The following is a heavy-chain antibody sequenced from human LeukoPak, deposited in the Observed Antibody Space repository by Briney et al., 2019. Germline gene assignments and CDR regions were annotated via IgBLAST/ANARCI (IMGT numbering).Heavy chain of an antibody. CDR3: AKGGSNNWSFDN. J-gene: IGHJ4*02. V-gene: IGHV3-30*02. CDR2: IRYDGRNK. D-gene: IGHD1-1*01. Sequence: GGSLRLSCAAAGLAFSNYGMHWVRQAPGKGLQWVAYIRYDGRNKYSADSVKGRFTIYRDNSKSTLYLQMNSLRPEDTAVYYCAKGGSNNWSFDNWGQGTLVPSPQ. CDR1: GLAFSNYG.